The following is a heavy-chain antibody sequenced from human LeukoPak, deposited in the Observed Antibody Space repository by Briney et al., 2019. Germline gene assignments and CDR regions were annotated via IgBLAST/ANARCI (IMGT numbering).Heavy chain of an antibody. CDR3: ARDFRAGSYYPPLNY. Sequence: GGSLRLSCAASGFTFSSYAMHWVRQAPGKGLEWVAVISYDGSNKYYADSVKGRFTISRDNSKNTLYLQMNSLRAEDTAVYYCARDFRAGSYYPPLNYWGQGTLVTVSS. V-gene: IGHV3-30-3*01. J-gene: IGHJ4*02. CDR2: ISYDGSNK. CDR1: GFTFSSYA. D-gene: IGHD3-10*01.